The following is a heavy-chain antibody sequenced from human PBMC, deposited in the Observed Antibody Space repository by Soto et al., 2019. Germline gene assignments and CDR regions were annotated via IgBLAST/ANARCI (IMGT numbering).Heavy chain of an antibody. J-gene: IGHJ2*01. CDR2: IYYSGNT. V-gene: IGHV4-59*08. Sequence: SETLSLTCTVSGGSISSYYWSWIRQPPGKGLEWIGYIYYSGNTNYNPSLKSRVTISVDTSKNQFSLKLSSVTAADTAVYYCARFNWYFDLWGRGTLVTVSS. CDR3: ARFNWYFDL. CDR1: GGSISSYY.